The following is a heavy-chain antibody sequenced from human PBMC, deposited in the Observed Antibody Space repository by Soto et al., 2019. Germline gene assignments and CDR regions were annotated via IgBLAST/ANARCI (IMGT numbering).Heavy chain of an antibody. D-gene: IGHD2-15*01. CDR1: AYSLSNYW. V-gene: IGHV5-51*01. CDR2: IYPADSDT. Sequence: GESLKISCEGSAYSLSNYWIAWVRQMPGKGLEWMGIIYPADSDTRYSPSFQGQVTISADKYINTAYLQWSSLKASDTATYYCARQFHDNSGGGYYYYGLDVWGQGTTVTVSS. J-gene: IGHJ6*02. CDR3: ARQFHDNSGGGYYYYGLDV.